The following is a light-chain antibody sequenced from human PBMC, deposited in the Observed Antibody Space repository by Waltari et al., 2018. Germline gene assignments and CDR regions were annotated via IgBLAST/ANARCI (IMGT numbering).Light chain of an antibody. J-gene: IGLJ1*01. V-gene: IGLV3-25*03. CDR2: KDR. CDR1: ALPKQY. CDR3: QSADSSGTYV. Sequence: SYELTQPPSVSVSPGQTARITCSGDALPKQYAYWYQQKPGQAPVLVIYKDREGPAGIPEGFSVSSSGTTVTLTISGVQAEDEADYYCQSADSSGTYVFGTGTKVTVL.